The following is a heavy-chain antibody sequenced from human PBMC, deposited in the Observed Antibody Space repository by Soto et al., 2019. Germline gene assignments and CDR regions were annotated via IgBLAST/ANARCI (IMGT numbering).Heavy chain of an antibody. CDR1: GYTFTSYD. Sequence: GASVKVSCKASGYTFTSYDITWVRPATGQGLEWMGWMNPNSGNTGYAQKFQGRVTMTRNTSISTAYMERSSLRSEDTAVYYCASGSYNDYVWGSPDGAFDIWGQGTMVTVS. CDR3: ASGSYNDYVWGSPDGAFDI. D-gene: IGHD3-16*01. CDR2: MNPNSGNT. V-gene: IGHV1-8*01. J-gene: IGHJ3*02.